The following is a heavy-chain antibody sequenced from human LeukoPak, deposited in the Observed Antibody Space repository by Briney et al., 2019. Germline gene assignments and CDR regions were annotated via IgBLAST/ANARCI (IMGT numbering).Heavy chain of an antibody. D-gene: IGHD3-22*01. J-gene: IGHJ6*02. V-gene: IGHV1-69*13. Sequence: ASVKVSCKASGGTFSSYAISWVRQAPGQGLEWMGGIIPILGTANYAQKFQGRVTITADESTSTAYMELSSLRSEDTAVYYCARYYYDSSGYYWRVYYGMDVWGQGTTVTVSS. CDR2: IIPILGTA. CDR3: ARYYYDSSGYYWRVYYGMDV. CDR1: GGTFSSYA.